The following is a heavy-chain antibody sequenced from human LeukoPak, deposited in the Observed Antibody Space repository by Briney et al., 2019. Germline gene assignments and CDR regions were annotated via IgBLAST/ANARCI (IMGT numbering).Heavy chain of an antibody. J-gene: IGHJ4*02. CDR1: GDSVSSNIAA. D-gene: IGHD2-15*01. CDR2: TYYRSKWYN. V-gene: IGHV6-1*01. CDR3: GRGSGEALVY. Sequence: SPTLSLTFAISGDSVSSNIAAWNWIRQSPSRGLEWLGRTYYRSKWYNDYAVSVKSRITINPDTSKNQFSLQLNSVTPEDTAVYYCGRGSGEALVYRGQGTLVTVPS.